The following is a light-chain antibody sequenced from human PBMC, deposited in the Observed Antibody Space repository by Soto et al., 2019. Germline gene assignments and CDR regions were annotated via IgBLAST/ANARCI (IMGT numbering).Light chain of an antibody. V-gene: IGLV2-11*01. CDR1: RSDVGGYNY. J-gene: IGLJ1*01. CDR3: CSYAGGYIFV. CDR2: DVT. Sequence: QSALTQPRSVSGSPGQSVSISCTGARSDVGGYNYVSWYQQYPGKAPKLMIYDVTERPSGVPDRFSGSKSGNTASLTISGLQAEDEADYFCCSYAGGYIFVFGTGTKVTVL.